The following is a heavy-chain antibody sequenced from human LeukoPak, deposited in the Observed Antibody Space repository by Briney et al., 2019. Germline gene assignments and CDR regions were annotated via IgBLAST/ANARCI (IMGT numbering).Heavy chain of an antibody. D-gene: IGHD3-9*01. CDR2: ISSSGTYV. CDR3: ARASSKQLAGYLPDGFDI. V-gene: IGHV3-21*01. J-gene: IGHJ3*02. CDR1: GFTFSSYS. Sequence: GRSVRLSRAASGFTFSSYSMNWIRQAPGKGLEWVSSISSSGTYVYYADSAKGRFTIYRDNAKHALSLQMNSLRGGDAAVYYCARASSKQLAGYLPDGFDIWGQGTMVTGSS.